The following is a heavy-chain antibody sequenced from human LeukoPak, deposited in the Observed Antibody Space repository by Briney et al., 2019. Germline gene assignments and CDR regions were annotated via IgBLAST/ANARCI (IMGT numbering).Heavy chain of an antibody. V-gene: IGHV1-69*04. CDR2: IIPIFGIA. CDR1: GGTFSSYA. Sequence: SVKVSCKASGGTFSSYAISWVRQAPGQGLEWMGRIIPIFGIANYARKFQGRVTITADKSTSTAYMELSSLRSEDTAVYYCARDQTRITGLFDYWGQGTLVTVSS. CDR3: ARDQTRITGLFDY. J-gene: IGHJ4*02. D-gene: IGHD1-20*01.